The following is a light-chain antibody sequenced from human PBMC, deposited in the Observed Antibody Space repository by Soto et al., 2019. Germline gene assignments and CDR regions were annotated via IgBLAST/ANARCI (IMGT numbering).Light chain of an antibody. CDR1: RGIRND. CDR2: ATS. V-gene: IGKV1-39*01. CDR3: QQGYRTPRT. J-gene: IGKJ1*01. Sequence: QLTHSPFVPSASVGDRVTITRPASRGIRNDLGWYQQKPGKANRLLIYATSTLQSGVPSRFSGSGSGTDFTLTISSLQPEEFATYYCQQGYRTPRTVGKGNKVDIK.